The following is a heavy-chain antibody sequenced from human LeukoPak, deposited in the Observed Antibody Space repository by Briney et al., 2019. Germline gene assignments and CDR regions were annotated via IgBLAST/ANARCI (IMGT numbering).Heavy chain of an antibody. D-gene: IGHD2-2*01. CDR3: ARDAGSTSYSDY. Sequence: PSETLSLTCTVSGGSISIYYWSWIRQPPGKGLEWIGYIYYSGSTNYNPSLKSRVTISVDTSKNQFSLKLSSVTAADTAVYYCARDAGSTSYSDYWGQGTLVTVSS. CDR1: GGSISIYY. J-gene: IGHJ4*02. CDR2: IYYSGST. V-gene: IGHV4-59*12.